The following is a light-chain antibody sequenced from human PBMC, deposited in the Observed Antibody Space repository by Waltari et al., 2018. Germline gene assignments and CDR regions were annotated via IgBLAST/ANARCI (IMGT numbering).Light chain of an antibody. Sequence: DIQMTQSPSSLSASIGDGVNITCRANQPINTFLHWYQQRPGRAPKLLIYAASHLKRGVPSRFSGSGSGTDFILTISSLHPEDSATYYCLQTSSAAPTLTFGGGTKVDIK. CDR1: QPINTF. CDR2: AAS. CDR3: LQTSSAAPTLT. J-gene: IGKJ4*01. V-gene: IGKV1-39*01.